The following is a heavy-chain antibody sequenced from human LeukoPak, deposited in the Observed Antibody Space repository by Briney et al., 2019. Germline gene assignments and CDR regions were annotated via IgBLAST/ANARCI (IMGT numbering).Heavy chain of an antibody. J-gene: IGHJ4*02. Sequence: GGTLRLSCAASGFTFSSYGMSWVRQAPGKGLEWVSALSGSGATTYYADSVKGRFTISRDNSKNTLYLQMNSLRAEDTAVYYCAKRAVQSCSGGTCYFFDYWGQGILVTVSS. V-gene: IGHV3-23*01. D-gene: IGHD2-15*01. CDR1: GFTFSSYG. CDR3: AKRAVQSCSGGTCYFFDY. CDR2: LSGSGATT.